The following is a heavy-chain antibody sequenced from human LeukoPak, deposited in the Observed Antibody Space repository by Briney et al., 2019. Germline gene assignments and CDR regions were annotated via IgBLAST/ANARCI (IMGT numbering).Heavy chain of an antibody. CDR3: ARVTAGTYYKGLGSFDS. V-gene: IGHV3-21*01. Sequence: PGGSLRLSCAASGFAFTTYSMNWVRQAPGKGLEWVSSITSSSTSIYFADSVKVRFTISRDNAKSSLYLQMNSLRGEDTAVYYCARVTAGTYYKGLGSFDSWGQGAQVTVSS. J-gene: IGHJ4*02. CDR2: ITSSSTSI. CDR1: GFAFTTYS. D-gene: IGHD1-26*01.